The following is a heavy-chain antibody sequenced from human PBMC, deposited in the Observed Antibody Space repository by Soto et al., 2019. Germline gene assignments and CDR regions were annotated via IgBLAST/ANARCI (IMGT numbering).Heavy chain of an antibody. V-gene: IGHV3-30*18. CDR2: ISYDGSNK. CDR3: AKDEGNYGSGSYYGYYFDY. CDR1: GFTFSSYG. Sequence: GGSLRLSCAASGFTFSSYGMHWVRQAPGKGLEWVAVISYDGSNKYYADSVKGRFTISRDNSKNTLYLQMNSLRAEDTAVYYCAKDEGNYGSGSYYGYYFDYWGQGTLVTVSS. J-gene: IGHJ4*02. D-gene: IGHD3-10*01.